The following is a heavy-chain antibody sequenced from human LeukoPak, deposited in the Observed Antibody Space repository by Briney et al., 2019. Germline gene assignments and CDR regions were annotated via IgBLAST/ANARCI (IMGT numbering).Heavy chain of an antibody. D-gene: IGHD5-18*01. Sequence: SETLSLTCAVYGGSFSGYYWSWIRQPSGKGLEWIGEINHSGSTNYNPSLKSRVTISVDTSKNQFSLKLSSVTAADTAVYYCASVGSSYGYPNWFDPWGQGTLVTVSS. V-gene: IGHV4-34*01. CDR3: ASVGSSYGYPNWFDP. CDR2: INHSGST. CDR1: GGSFSGYY. J-gene: IGHJ5*02.